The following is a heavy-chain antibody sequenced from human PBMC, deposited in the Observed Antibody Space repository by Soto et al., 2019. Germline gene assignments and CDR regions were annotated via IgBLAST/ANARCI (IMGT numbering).Heavy chain of an antibody. V-gene: IGHV3-48*01. CDR3: ARGGAARPDY. CDR1: GFTFSNYG. J-gene: IGHJ4*02. CDR2: ISSSSSSI. Sequence: ESGGGLVEPGGSLRLSCAASGFTFSNYGIDWVRQAPGKGLEWVAYISSSSSSISYADAVKGRFTISRDNAKNSLYLQMNSLRVQDTAVCYCARGGAARPDYWGQGALVTVSS.